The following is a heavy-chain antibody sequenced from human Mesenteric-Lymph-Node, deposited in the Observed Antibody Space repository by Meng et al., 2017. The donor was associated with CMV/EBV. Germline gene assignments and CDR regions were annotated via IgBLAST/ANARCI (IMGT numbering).Heavy chain of an antibody. V-gene: IGHV3-20*04. D-gene: IGHD6-6*01. Sequence: GGSLRLSCAASGFTFDDYGMNWVRQAPGKGLEWVSGINWNGGSTGYADSVKGRFTISRDNAKNSLYLQMNSLRAEDTAVYYCARGPMLYSSSSYFDYWGQGTLVTVSS. CDR3: ARGPMLYSSSSYFDY. CDR2: INWNGGST. CDR1: GFTFDDYG. J-gene: IGHJ4*02.